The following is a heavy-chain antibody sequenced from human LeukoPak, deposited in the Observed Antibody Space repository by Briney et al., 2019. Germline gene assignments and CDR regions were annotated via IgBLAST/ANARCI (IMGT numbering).Heavy chain of an antibody. CDR1: GGSISSGGYY. D-gene: IGHD3-22*01. V-gene: IGHV4-31*03. CDR3: ARGGRGSGYYFGWFDP. J-gene: IGHJ5*02. CDR2: INHSGST. Sequence: SQTLSLTCTVSGGSISSGGYYWSWIRQHPGKGLEWIGEINHSGSTNYNPSLKSRVTISVDTSKNQFSLKLSSVTAADTAVYYCARGGRGSGYYFGWFDPWGQGTLVTVSS.